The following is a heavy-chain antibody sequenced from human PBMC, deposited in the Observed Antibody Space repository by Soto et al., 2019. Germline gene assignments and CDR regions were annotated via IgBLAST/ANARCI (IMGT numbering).Heavy chain of an antibody. CDR3: ARDRVVAATPGLYYYYYYMDV. CDR2: INPSGGST. D-gene: IGHD2-15*01. CDR1: GYTFTSYY. J-gene: IGHJ6*03. Sequence: GASVKVSCKSSGYTFTSYYMHWVRQAPGQGLEWRGIINPSGGSTSYAQKFQGRVTMTRDTSTSTVYMELSSLRSEDTAVYYCARDRVVAATPGLYYYYYYMDVWGKGTRVTACS. V-gene: IGHV1-46*03.